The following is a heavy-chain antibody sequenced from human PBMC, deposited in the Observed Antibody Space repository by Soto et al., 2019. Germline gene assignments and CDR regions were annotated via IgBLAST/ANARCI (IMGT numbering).Heavy chain of an antibody. Sequence: GGSLRLSCAASGFIFSSYGMNWLRQAPGKGLEWVSYISTSSSNTYYADSVKGRFTISRDNAKNSLYLQMNSLRAEDTAVFYCARDNWNSYWGQGTLVTVSS. CDR2: ISTSSSNT. CDR1: GFIFSSYG. D-gene: IGHD1-7*01. CDR3: ARDNWNSY. V-gene: IGHV3-48*01. J-gene: IGHJ4*01.